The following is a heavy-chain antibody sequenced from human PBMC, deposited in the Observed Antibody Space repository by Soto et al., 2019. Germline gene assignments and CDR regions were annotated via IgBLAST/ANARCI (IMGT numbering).Heavy chain of an antibody. D-gene: IGHD2-8*02. V-gene: IGHV3-23*01. Sequence: EVQLLESGGGLVQPGGSLRLSCAASGFTFSSYAMSWVRQAPGKGLEWVSGFSGADHGTYYADSVKGRFTISRDNSKNTLYLQMNSLGAEDTAVYYCAKDLNVILRAFDYWGQGTLVTVSS. CDR3: AKDLNVILRAFDY. CDR1: GFTFSSYA. CDR2: FSGADHGT. J-gene: IGHJ4*01.